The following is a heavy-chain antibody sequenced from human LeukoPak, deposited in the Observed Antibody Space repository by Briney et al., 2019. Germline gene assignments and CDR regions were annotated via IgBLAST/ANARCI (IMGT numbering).Heavy chain of an antibody. D-gene: IGHD2-8*01. J-gene: IGHJ3*02. CDR3: ARVNGVVLMVYATTPETYDAFDI. Sequence: GGSLRLSCAASGFTFSSYAMSWVRQAPGKGLEWVSVIYSGGSTYYADSVKGRFTISRDNSKNTLYLQMNSLRAEDTAVYYCARVNGVVLMVYATTPETYDAFDIWGQGTMVTVSS. V-gene: IGHV3-66*01. CDR1: GFTFSSYA. CDR2: IYSGGST.